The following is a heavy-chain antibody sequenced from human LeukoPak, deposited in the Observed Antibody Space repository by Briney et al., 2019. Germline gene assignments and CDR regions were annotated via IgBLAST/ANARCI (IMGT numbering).Heavy chain of an antibody. CDR1: GGSISSSSYY. D-gene: IGHD5-24*01. CDR2: IYYSGST. CDR3: AVPVEMATIYTFDY. V-gene: IGHV4-39*01. J-gene: IGHJ4*02. Sequence: PSETLSLTCTVSGGSISSSSYYWGWIRQPPRKGLEWIGSIYYSGSTYYNPSLKSRVTISVDTSKNQFSLKLSSVTAADTAVYYCAVPVEMATIYTFDYWGQGTLVTVSS.